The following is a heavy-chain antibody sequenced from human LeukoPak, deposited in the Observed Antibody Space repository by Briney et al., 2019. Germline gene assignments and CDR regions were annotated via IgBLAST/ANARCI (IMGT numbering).Heavy chain of an antibody. CDR2: TSSSDAGK. J-gene: IGHJ4*02. V-gene: IGHV3-21*04. Sequence: GGSLRLSCTVSGFSLSSYAMSWVRRAPGKGLEWVSATSSSDAGKYYADSVKGRFTISRDNAKNSLYLQMNSLRAEDTAVYYCTRDPRRLDYWGQGTLVTVSS. CDR1: GFSLSSYA. CDR3: TRDPRRLDY.